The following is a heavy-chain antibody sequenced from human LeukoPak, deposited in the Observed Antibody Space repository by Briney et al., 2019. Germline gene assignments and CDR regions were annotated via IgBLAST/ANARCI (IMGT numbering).Heavy chain of an antibody. D-gene: IGHD6-19*01. V-gene: IGHV3-23*01. CDR2: ISGSGGST. J-gene: IGHJ4*02. CDR1: GFTFSSYA. Sequence: GGSLRLSCAASGFTFSSYAMSWVRQAPGKGLEWVSAISGSGGSTYYADSVKGRFTISRDNSKNTLYLQMNSLRAEDTAVYYCAKGFGIGIAVAGTYYFDYWGQGTLVTASS. CDR3: AKGFGIGIAVAGTYYFDY.